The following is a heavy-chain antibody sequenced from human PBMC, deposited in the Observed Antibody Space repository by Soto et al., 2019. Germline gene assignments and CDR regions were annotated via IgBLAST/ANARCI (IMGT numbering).Heavy chain of an antibody. Sequence: QVQLVQSGAEVKKPGASVKVSCKASGYTFTSYGISWVRQAPGQGLEWMGWISAYNGNTNYAQKLQGRVTMTTDTSTSTAYMELRSLRSDDTAVYYWARFPNEPVTTGSYYSYRDVWGKGTTVTVSS. V-gene: IGHV1-18*01. D-gene: IGHD4-17*01. J-gene: IGHJ6*03. CDR3: ARFPNEPVTTGSYYSYRDV. CDR1: GYTFTSYG. CDR2: ISAYNGNT.